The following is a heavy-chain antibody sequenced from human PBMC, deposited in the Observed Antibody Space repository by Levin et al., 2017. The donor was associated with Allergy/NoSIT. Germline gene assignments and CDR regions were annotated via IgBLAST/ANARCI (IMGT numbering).Heavy chain of an antibody. CDR1: GFSFNNYK. CDR2: ISYDGYKK. J-gene: IGHJ4*02. D-gene: IGHD5-12*01. V-gene: IGHV3-30-3*01. CDR3: ARDRQGRGYELVDSYLDS. Sequence: GGSLRLSCAASGFSFNNYKMHWVRQAPGKGLQWVAFISYDGYKKHYADSVKGRFTISRDTSRKTLDLQMNSLTPADAGIYYCARDRQGRGYELVDSYLDSWGQGTLVTVSS.